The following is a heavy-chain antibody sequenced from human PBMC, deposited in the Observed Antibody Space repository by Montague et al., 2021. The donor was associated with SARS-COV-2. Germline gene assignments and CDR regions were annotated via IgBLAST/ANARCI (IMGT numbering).Heavy chain of an antibody. V-gene: IGHV2-70*01. Sequence: PALVKPTQTLTLTCTFSGFSLRTSGMCVSWIRQPPGKALEWLALIDWDDDKYYSTSLETRLNISKDTSKNQVVLTMTNTDPVDTATYYSARVRTEQWLALSIDYWGQGTLVTVSS. CDR1: GFSLRTSGMC. D-gene: IGHD6-19*01. J-gene: IGHJ4*02. CDR3: ARVRTEQWLALSIDY. CDR2: IDWDDDK.